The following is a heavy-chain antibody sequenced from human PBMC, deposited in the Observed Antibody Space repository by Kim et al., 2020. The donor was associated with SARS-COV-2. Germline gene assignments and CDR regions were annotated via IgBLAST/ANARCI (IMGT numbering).Heavy chain of an antibody. CDR3: ARSRDQLPWDYFDY. D-gene: IGHD2-2*01. J-gene: IGHJ4*02. Sequence: PSLKSRVTLSVDTSKNQFSLKLSSVTAADTAVYYCARSRDQLPWDYFDYWGQGTLVTVSS. V-gene: IGHV4-34*01.